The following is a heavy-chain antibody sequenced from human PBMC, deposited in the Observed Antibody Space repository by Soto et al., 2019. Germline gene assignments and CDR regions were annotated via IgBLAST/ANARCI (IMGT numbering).Heavy chain of an antibody. CDR3: AKGGLRAMVRGVTANSAYYYYGMDV. D-gene: IGHD3-10*01. Sequence: PGGSLRLSCAAPGFTFSSYGMHWVRQAPGKGLEWVAVISYDGSNKYYADSVKGRFTISRDNSKNTLYLQMNSLRAEDTAVYYCAKGGLRAMVRGVTANSAYYYYGMDVWGQGTTVTVSS. J-gene: IGHJ6*02. CDR1: GFTFSSYG. V-gene: IGHV3-30*18. CDR2: ISYDGSNK.